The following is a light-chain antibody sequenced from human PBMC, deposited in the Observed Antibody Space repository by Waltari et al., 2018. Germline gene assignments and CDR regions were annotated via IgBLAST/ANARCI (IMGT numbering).Light chain of an antibody. Sequence: DIKMTQSPSTLSASVGDRVTITCRASQSISSWLAWYKQKPGKAPKLLIYKASSLESGVQSRFSGSGYGTEFTLTISRLQPDEFATDYCQQYNSYSWTFGLGTKEEIK. CDR2: KAS. V-gene: IGKV1-5*03. CDR3: QQYNSYSWT. CDR1: QSISSW. J-gene: IGKJ1*01.